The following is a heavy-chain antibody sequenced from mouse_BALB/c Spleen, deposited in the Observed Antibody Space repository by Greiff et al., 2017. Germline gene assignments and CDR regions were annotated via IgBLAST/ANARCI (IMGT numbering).Heavy chain of an antibody. V-gene: IGHV14-3*02. D-gene: IGHD2-1*01. CDR2: IDPANGNT. CDR1: GFNIKDTY. J-gene: IGHJ3*01. CDR3: ANGNPFAY. Sequence: EVKLMEPGAELVKPGASVKLSCTASGFNIKDTYMHWVKQRPEQGLEWIGRIDPANGNTKYDPKFQGKATITADTSSNTAYLQLSSLTSEDTAVYYCANGNPFAYWGQGTLVTVSA.